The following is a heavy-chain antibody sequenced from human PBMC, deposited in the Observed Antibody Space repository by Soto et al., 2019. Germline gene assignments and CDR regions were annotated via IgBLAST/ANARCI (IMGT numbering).Heavy chain of an antibody. Sequence: QVQLVQSGAEVKKPGASVKVSCKDSGYTFTSYDINWVRQATGQGLEWMGWMNPNSGNTGYAQKFQGRVTKTRNTSISTAYMELSSLRSDDTAVYYCARVNYYGSGSDRFDPWGQGTLVTVSS. V-gene: IGHV1-8*01. CDR1: GYTFTSYD. CDR3: ARVNYYGSGSDRFDP. CDR2: MNPNSGNT. J-gene: IGHJ5*02. D-gene: IGHD3-10*01.